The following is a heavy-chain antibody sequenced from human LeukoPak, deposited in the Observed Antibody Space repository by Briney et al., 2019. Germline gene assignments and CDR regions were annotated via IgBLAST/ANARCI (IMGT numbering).Heavy chain of an antibody. J-gene: IGHJ6*03. D-gene: IGHD2-2*01. CDR2: ISSSSSPI. CDR3: ARKYCSSTSCYFTNMDV. V-gene: IGHV3-48*01. CDR1: GFTLSSYS. Sequence: GGSLRLSCAASGFTLSSYSMNWVRQAPGKGLEWVSYISSSSSPIYYADSVKGRFTISRDNAKNSLYLQMNSLRAEDTAVYYCARKYCSSTSCYFTNMDVWGKGTTVTVSS.